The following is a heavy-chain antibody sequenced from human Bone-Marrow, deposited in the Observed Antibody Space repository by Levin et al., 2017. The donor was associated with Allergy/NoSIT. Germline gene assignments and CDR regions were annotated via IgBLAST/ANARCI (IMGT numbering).Heavy chain of an antibody. CDR3: ARVAYCGGDCYTGFDY. J-gene: IGHJ4*02. CDR2: IYWDDDK. CDR1: GFSLSPSGVG. Sequence: SGPTLVKPTPTLPLTCTFSGFSLSPSGVGVGWIRQPPGKALEWLALIYWDDDKRYSPSLKSRLTITKDTSKNQVVLTMTNMDPVDTATYYCARVAYCGGDCYTGFDYWGQGTLVTVSS. D-gene: IGHD2-21*02. V-gene: IGHV2-5*02.